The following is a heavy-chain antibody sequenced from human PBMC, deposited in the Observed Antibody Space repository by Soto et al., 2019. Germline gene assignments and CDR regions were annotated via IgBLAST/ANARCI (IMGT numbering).Heavy chain of an antibody. D-gene: IGHD1-26*01. CDR1: GGSISSGDYY. J-gene: IGHJ4*02. CDR3: ARDQTARVGATKGGFDY. V-gene: IGHV4-30-4*01. Sequence: SETLSLTCTVSGGSISSGDYYWSWIRQPPGKGLEWIGYIYYSGSTYYNPSLKSRVTISVDTSKNRFSLKLSSVTAADTAVYYCARDQTARVGATKGGFDYWGQGTLVTVSS. CDR2: IYYSGST.